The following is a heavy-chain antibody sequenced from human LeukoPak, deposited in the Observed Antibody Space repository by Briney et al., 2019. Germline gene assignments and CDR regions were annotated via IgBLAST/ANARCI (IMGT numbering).Heavy chain of an antibody. D-gene: IGHD4-17*01. Sequence: ASVKVSCKASGYTFTGYYMHWVRQAPGQGVEWMGWINPNSGGTNYAQKFQGRVTMTRDTSISTAYMELSRLRSDDTAVYYCARETTVVTRDYDYWGQGTLVTVSS. CDR2: INPNSGGT. V-gene: IGHV1-2*02. J-gene: IGHJ4*02. CDR3: ARETTVVTRDYDY. CDR1: GYTFTGYY.